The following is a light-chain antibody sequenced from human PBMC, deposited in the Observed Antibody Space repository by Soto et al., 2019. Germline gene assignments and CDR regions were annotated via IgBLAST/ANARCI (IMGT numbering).Light chain of an antibody. Sequence: EIVLTQSPGTLSLSPGERATLSCRASQSVSSYLAWYQQRPGQAPRLLIYDTSSRASGIPDRFSGSGSGTDFTLTISRLETEDFAVFYCQQYGTSEIIFGQGTRLEIK. CDR1: QSVSSY. V-gene: IGKV3-20*01. CDR3: QQYGTSEII. CDR2: DTS. J-gene: IGKJ5*01.